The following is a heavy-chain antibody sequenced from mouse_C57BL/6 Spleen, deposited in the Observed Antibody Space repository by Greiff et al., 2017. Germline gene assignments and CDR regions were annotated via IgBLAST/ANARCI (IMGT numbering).Heavy chain of an antibody. CDR1: GFTFSSYA. CDR2: ISSGGDYI. Sequence: EVMLVESGEGLVKPGGSLKLSCAASGFTFSSYAMSWVRQTPEKRLEWVAYISSGGDYIYYADTVKGRFTISRDNARNTLYLQMSSLKSEDTAMYYCTRGDSNYWFAYWGQGTLVTVSA. CDR3: TRGDSNYWFAY. V-gene: IGHV5S21*01. J-gene: IGHJ3*01. D-gene: IGHD1-3*01.